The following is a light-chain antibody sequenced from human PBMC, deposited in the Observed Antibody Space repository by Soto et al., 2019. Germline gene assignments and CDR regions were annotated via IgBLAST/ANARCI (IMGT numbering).Light chain of an antibody. CDR3: QQTHSYPST. CDR2: KAS. Sequence: DIRMTQSPSTLSASVGDRVTITCRASQSISSWLAWYQQKPGKAPKLLIYKASTLKSGVPSRFSGSGSGTDFTLTISSLQAEDFATYYCQQTHSYPSTFGGGTKVDIK. J-gene: IGKJ4*01. CDR1: QSISSW. V-gene: IGKV1-5*03.